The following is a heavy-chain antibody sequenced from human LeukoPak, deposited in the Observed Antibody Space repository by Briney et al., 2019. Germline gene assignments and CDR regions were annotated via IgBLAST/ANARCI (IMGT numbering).Heavy chain of an antibody. CDR1: GFSLSTSGMR. CDR2: IDWDDDK. Sequence: SGPALVKPTQTLTLTCTFSGFSLSTSGMRVSWICQPPGKALEWLARIDWDDDKFYSTSLKTRLTISKDTSKNQVVLTMTNMDPVDTATYYCALSSSYQPLTFDYWGQGTLVTVSS. J-gene: IGHJ4*02. D-gene: IGHD2-2*01. V-gene: IGHV2-70*04. CDR3: ALSSSYQPLTFDY.